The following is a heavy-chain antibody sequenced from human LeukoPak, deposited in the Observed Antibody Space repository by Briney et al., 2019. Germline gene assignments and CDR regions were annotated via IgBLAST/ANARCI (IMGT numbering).Heavy chain of an antibody. D-gene: IGHD3-10*01. CDR1: GGSISSYY. CDR2: FYYSGST. Sequence: SETLSLTCTVSGGSISSYYWSWLRQPPGKGLEWIGYFYYSGSTNYNTSLKSRVTISVDTSKNQFSLKLSSVTAADTALDYGARGQDYYGSGSYGYYFDYWGQGTLVTVSS. CDR3: ARGQDYYGSGSYGYYFDY. J-gene: IGHJ4*02. V-gene: IGHV4-59*01.